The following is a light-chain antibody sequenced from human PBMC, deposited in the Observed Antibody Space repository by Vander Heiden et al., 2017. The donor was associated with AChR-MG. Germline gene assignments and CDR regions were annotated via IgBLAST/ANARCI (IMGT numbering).Light chain of an antibody. J-gene: IGLJ3*02. CDR3: SSYAANNAVV. V-gene: IGLV2-8*01. CDR1: SSDVGGYNY. Sequence: QSALTQPPPASGSPGQPVTITCTGTSSDVGGYNYVFWYQQHPGKAPKLVIYEVMKRPPGVPDRFSGSKSGNTASLTVSGLQAEDEAEYYCSSYAANNAVVFGGGTKLTVL. CDR2: EVM.